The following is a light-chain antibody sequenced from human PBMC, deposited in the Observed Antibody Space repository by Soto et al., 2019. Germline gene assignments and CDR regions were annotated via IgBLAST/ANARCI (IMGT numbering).Light chain of an antibody. CDR2: GNT. CDR3: QSHDSSLHASV. Sequence: SVLTQPPSVSGAPGQRVTISCTGSGSNIGAGYDVHWYLQLPGTAPKLIIYGNTNRPSGVPDRFSGSKSGSSASLAITGLQAEDEADYYCQSHDSSLHASVFGTGTKLTVL. J-gene: IGLJ1*01. CDR1: GSNIGAGYD. V-gene: IGLV1-40*01.